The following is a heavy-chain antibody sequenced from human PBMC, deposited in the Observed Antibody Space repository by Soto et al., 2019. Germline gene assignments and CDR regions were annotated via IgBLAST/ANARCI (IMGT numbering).Heavy chain of an antibody. Sequence: GGSLRLSCAASGFTFSSYSMNWVRQAPGKGLEWVSSISSSSSYIYYADSVKGRFTISRDNAKNSLYLQMNSLGAEDTAVYYCARVGVERFDYWGQGTLVTVSS. CDR3: ARVGVERFDY. D-gene: IGHD3-3*01. V-gene: IGHV3-21*01. J-gene: IGHJ4*02. CDR1: GFTFSSYS. CDR2: ISSSSSYI.